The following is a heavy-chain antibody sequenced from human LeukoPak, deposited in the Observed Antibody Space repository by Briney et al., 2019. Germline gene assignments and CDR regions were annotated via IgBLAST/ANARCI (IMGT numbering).Heavy chain of an antibody. CDR2: ISYDGSNK. V-gene: IGHV3-30*18. Sequence: GGSLRLSCAASGFTFSSYGMHWVRQAPGKGLEWVAVISYDGSNKYYADSVKGRFTISRDNSKNTLYLQMNSLRAEDTAVYYCAKAGGYGDYEAFDYWGQGTLVTVSS. J-gene: IGHJ4*02. CDR1: GFTFSSYG. CDR3: AKAGGYGDYEAFDY. D-gene: IGHD4-17*01.